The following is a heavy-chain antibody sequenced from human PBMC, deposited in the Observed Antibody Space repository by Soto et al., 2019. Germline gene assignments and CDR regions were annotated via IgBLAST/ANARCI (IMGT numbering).Heavy chain of an antibody. J-gene: IGHJ4*02. V-gene: IGHV3-30*04. CDR3: ARDHLTDKTVTSSDY. Sequence: PGGSLRLSCAASGFTFSNHAIHWVRQAPGKGLEWVAVISHDGKYKYYADSVKGRFTISRDNSENTLYLQINSLSTEDTAVYFCARDHLTDKTVTSSDYWGQGPLVTVSS. CDR1: GFTFSNHA. D-gene: IGHD4-17*01. CDR2: ISHDGKYK.